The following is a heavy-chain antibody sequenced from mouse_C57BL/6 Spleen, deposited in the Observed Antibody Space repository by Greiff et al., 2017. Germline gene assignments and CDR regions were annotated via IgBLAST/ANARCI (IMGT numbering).Heavy chain of an antibody. CDR1: GYAFSSSW. Sequence: QVQLQQSGPELVKPGASVKISCKASGYAFSSSWMNWVKQRPGKGLEWIGRIYPGDGDTTYNGKFKGKATLTADKSSSTAYMQLSSLTSEDSAVYFGARITTVVGNFDYWGQGTTLTVSS. V-gene: IGHV1-82*01. D-gene: IGHD1-1*01. CDR3: ARITTVVGNFDY. J-gene: IGHJ2*01. CDR2: IYPGDGDT.